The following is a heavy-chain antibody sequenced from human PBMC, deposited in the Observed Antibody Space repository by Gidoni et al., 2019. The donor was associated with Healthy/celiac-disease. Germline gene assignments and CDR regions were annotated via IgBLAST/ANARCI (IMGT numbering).Heavy chain of an antibody. CDR2: ISGSGGST. Sequence: EVQLLESGGGLVQPGGSLRLSCAASGFTFSSYAMSWVRQAPGKGLEWVSAISGSGGSTYYADSVKGRFTISRDNSKNTLYLQMNSLRAEDTAVYYCARNTENYDFWSGYPNLLDYWGQGTLVTVSS. D-gene: IGHD3-3*01. V-gene: IGHV3-23*01. CDR1: GFTFSSYA. CDR3: ARNTENYDFWSGYPNLLDY. J-gene: IGHJ4*02.